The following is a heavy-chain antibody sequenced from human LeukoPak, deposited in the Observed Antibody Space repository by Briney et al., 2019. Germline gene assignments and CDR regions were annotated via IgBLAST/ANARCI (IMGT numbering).Heavy chain of an antibody. V-gene: IGHV3-43D*03. D-gene: IGHD6-6*01. CDR3: AKDIALYSSSFIDY. CDR2: ISWDGGST. Sequence: GGSLRLSCAASGFTFDDYAMHWVRQAPGKGLEWVSLISWDGGSTYYADSVKGRFTISRDNSKNSLYLQMNSLRAEDTALYYCAKDIALYSSSFIDYWGQGTLVTVSS. J-gene: IGHJ4*02. CDR1: GFTFDDYA.